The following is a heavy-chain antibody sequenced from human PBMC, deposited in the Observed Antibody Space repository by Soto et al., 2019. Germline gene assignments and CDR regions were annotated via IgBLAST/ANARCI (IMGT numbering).Heavy chain of an antibody. D-gene: IGHD2-15*01. V-gene: IGHV4-39*01. J-gene: IGHJ4*02. CDR1: GGSISSDNYF. CDR2: VHYSGGT. Sequence: QLQESGPGLVKPSETLSLTCSVSGGSISSDNYFWGWIRQPPGNGLEFVGSVHYSGGTYYKPALKSRVTVSLDTSKNQFSLRLMSVSAADTAVYYCASIVVGATGHTDFDHWGQGTLVTVSS. CDR3: ASIVVGATGHTDFDH.